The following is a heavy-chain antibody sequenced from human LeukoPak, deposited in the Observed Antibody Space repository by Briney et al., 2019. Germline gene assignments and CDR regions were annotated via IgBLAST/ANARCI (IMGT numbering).Heavy chain of an antibody. CDR2: IRYDGSNK. V-gene: IGHV3-30*02. D-gene: IGHD3-10*01. CDR1: GFTFSSYG. CDR3: AKDAHGSGIRSYYYYYMDV. Sequence: PGGSLRLSCAASGFTFSSYGMHWVRQAPGKGLEWVAFIRYDGSNKYYADSVKGRFTISRDNSKNTLYLQMNSLRAEDTAVYYCAKDAHGSGIRSYYYYYMDVWGKGTTVTVSS. J-gene: IGHJ6*03.